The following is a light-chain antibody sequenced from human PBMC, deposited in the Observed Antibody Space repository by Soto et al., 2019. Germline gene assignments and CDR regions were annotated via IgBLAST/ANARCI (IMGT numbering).Light chain of an antibody. V-gene: IGLV2-11*01. J-gene: IGLJ1*01. CDR3: CSYAGSPYV. CDR2: DVS. Sequence: QSALTQARSVSGSPGQSVTISCTGTSSDVGGYNYVSWYQQHPGKAPKLMIYDVSKRPSGVPDRFSGSKSGNTASLTISGLQAEDEADYYCCSYAGSPYVFGTGTKLT. CDR1: SSDVGGYNY.